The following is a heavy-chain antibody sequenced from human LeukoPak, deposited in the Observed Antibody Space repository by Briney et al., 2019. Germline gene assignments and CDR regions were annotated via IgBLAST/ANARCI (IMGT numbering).Heavy chain of an antibody. CDR3: ASIDLRGIAAPRDY. J-gene: IGHJ4*02. CDR1: GLTISSSSNY. Sequence: GSLRLSCAASGLTISSSSNYMSWIRQPPGKGLEWIGEINHSGSTNYNPYLKSRVTISVDTSKSQFSLKLSSVTAADTAVYYCASIDLRGIAAPRDYWGQGTLVTVSP. V-gene: IGHV4-34*01. D-gene: IGHD6-13*01. CDR2: INHSGST.